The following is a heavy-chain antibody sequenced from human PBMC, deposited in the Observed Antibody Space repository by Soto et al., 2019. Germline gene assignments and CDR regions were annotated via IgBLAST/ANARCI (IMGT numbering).Heavy chain of an antibody. Sequence: GGSLRLSCAASGFTFSDYYMSWIRQAPGKGLEWVSYISSSGSTIYYADSVKGRFTISRDNAKNSLYLQMNSLRAEDTAVYYCARGQLLSYYYYYYMDVWGKGTTVTVSS. D-gene: IGHD3-10*01. CDR1: GFTFSDYY. CDR3: ARGQLLSYYYYYYMDV. J-gene: IGHJ6*03. V-gene: IGHV3-11*01. CDR2: ISSSGSTI.